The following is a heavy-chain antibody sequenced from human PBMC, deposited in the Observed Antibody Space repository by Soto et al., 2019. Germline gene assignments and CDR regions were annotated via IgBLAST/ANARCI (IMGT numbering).Heavy chain of an antibody. CDR3: AAHDYGDHVSPRNFDY. D-gene: IGHD4-17*01. Sequence: ASLKVSCKASGGTFSSSTISWGRQAPGQGLEWMGRIIPILGIANYAQKFQGRVTITADKSTSTAYMELSSLRSEDTAVYYCAAHDYGDHVSPRNFDYWGQGTLVTVSS. J-gene: IGHJ4*02. CDR1: GGTFSSST. V-gene: IGHV1-69*02. CDR2: IIPILGIA.